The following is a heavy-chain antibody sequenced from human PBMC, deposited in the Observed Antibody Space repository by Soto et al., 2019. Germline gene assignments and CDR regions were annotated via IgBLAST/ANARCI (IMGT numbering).Heavy chain of an antibody. CDR1: GYTFTSYD. CDR3: ARAPRVLRFLEWSPGMDV. D-gene: IGHD3-3*01. J-gene: IGHJ6*02. CDR2: MNPNSGNT. V-gene: IGHV1-8*01. Sequence: ASVKVSCKASGYTFTSYDINWVRRATGQGLEWMGWMNPNSGNTGYAQKFQGRVTMTRNTSISTAYMELSSLRSEDTAVYYCARAPRVLRFLEWSPGMDVWGQGTTVTVSS.